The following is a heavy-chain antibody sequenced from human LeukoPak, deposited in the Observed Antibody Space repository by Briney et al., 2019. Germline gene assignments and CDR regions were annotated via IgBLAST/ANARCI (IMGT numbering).Heavy chain of an antibody. CDR1: GFTFGFSNYA. CDR2: ISGSGGST. V-gene: IGHV3-23*01. D-gene: IGHD2-2*03. CDR3: AKDGSKVDY. Sequence: GGSLRLSCAASGFTFGFSNYAMSWVRQAPGKGLEWVSAISGSGGSTYYADSLKGRFSISRDNSKNTLYLQMNSLRAEDTAVYYCAKDGSKVDYWGQGTLVTVSS. J-gene: IGHJ4*02.